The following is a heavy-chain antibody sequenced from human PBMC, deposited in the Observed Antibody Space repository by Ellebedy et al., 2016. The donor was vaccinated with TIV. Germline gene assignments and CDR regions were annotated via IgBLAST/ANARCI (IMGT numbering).Heavy chain of an antibody. V-gene: IGHV3-74*01. CDR3: ARLNDYGDYMVGMDV. Sequence: GGSLRLXXAASGFTFSSYWMHWVRQAPGKGLVWVSRINSDGSSTSYADSVKGRFTISRDNAKNTLYLQMNSLRAEDTAVYYCARLNDYGDYMVGMDVWGQGTTVTVSS. J-gene: IGHJ6*02. CDR2: INSDGSST. CDR1: GFTFSSYW. D-gene: IGHD4-17*01.